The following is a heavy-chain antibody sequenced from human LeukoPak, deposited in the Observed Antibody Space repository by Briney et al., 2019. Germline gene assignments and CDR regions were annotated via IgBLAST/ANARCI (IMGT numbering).Heavy chain of an antibody. CDR1: GFTFSSYA. V-gene: IGHV3-30-3*01. D-gene: IGHD6-19*01. CDR2: ISYDGSNK. J-gene: IGHJ4*02. CDR3: ARSNSSGWYGGFMDY. Sequence: GGSLRLSCTASGFTFSSYAMHWVRQAPGKGLEWVAVISYDGSNKYYADSVKGRFTISRDNSKNTLYLQMNSLRAEDTAVYYCARSNSSGWYGGFMDYWGQGTLVTVSS.